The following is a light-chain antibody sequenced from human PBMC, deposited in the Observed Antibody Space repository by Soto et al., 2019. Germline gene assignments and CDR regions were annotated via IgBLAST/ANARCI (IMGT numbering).Light chain of an antibody. CDR2: DAS. J-gene: IGKJ1*01. CDR3: QQYNSYTCT. Sequence: MSHSLVTLSASIREGVTLTCLASQSISSWLAWYQQKPGEAPKLLIYDASSLESGVTSRCSGSGSGTEFTLTIISLQADDFVTYYCQQYNSYTCTFGQGTKVDI. V-gene: IGKV1-5*01. CDR1: QSISSW.